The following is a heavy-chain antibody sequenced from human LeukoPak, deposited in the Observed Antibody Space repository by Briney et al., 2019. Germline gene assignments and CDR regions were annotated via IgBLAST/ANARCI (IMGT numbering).Heavy chain of an antibody. CDR1: GFTFSSYA. Sequence: GGSLRLSCAASGFTFSSYAMHWVRQAPGKGLEWVANIKQDGSKKSYVDSVKGRFAISRDNAKNSLYLQMNSLRAEDTAIYYCTRVGYIDEGIDYWGQGTLVTVSS. V-gene: IGHV3-7*04. J-gene: IGHJ4*02. D-gene: IGHD5-24*01. CDR3: TRVGYIDEGIDY. CDR2: IKQDGSKK.